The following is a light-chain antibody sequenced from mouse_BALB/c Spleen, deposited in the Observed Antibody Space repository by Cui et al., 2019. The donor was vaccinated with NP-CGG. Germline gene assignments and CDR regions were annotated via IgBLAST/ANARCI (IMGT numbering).Light chain of an antibody. J-gene: IGLJ1*01. CDR1: TGAVTTSNY. CDR2: GTN. CDR3: ALWYSNHWV. Sequence: ADVAQESAPTTSPGETVTLTCRSSTGAVTTSNYANWVQEKPHHLFTGLIGGTNNRAPGVPARFSGSLIGDKAALTITGAQTEDEAIYFCALWYSNHWVFGGGTKLTVL. V-gene: IGLV1*01.